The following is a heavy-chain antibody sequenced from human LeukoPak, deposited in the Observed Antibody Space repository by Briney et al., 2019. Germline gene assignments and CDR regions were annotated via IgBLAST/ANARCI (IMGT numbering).Heavy chain of an antibody. CDR2: IWYDASNK. CDR1: GFTFSSFG. V-gene: IGHV3-33*01. Sequence: GGSPRLSCAASGFTFSSFGMHWVRQAPGKGLEWVAVIWYDASNKYYADSVKGRFTISRDNSKNTLYLQMNSLRDDDTAVYYCVRGVGVSRFNYLDSWGQGTLVIVSS. D-gene: IGHD6-13*01. CDR3: VRGVGVSRFNYLDS. J-gene: IGHJ4*02.